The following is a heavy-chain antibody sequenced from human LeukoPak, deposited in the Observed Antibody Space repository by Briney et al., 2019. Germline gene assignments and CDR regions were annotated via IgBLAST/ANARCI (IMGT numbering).Heavy chain of an antibody. D-gene: IGHD3-16*01. V-gene: IGHV3-23*01. CDR3: AKLWGRHVWSFDY. J-gene: IGHJ4*02. CDR1: GFTFSDYA. CDR2: IFKTGDTA. Sequence: GRSLRLSCAASGFTFSDYAMSWVRQAPGKGLEWVSTIFKTGDTAHYADIVRGRFTISRDNSKNTLSLQMNRLRAEDTAIYYCAKLWGRHVWSFDYWGQGALVTVSS.